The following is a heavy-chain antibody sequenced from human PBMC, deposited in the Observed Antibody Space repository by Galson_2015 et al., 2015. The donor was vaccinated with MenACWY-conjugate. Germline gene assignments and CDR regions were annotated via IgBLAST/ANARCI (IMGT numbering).Heavy chain of an antibody. J-gene: IGHJ3*01. CDR2: IWYDGSNK. D-gene: IGHD5-18*01. CDR3: ARESRGYSYSYARDAFDV. Sequence: ALRLSCAASGFMFSSYGMHWVRQAPGKGLEWVAVIWYDGSNKYYADSVKGRFTISRGKSKNTLYLQMKSLRAEDTAVYYCARESRGYSYSYARDAFDVWGQGTMVTVSS. CDR1: GFMFSSYG. V-gene: IGHV3-33*01.